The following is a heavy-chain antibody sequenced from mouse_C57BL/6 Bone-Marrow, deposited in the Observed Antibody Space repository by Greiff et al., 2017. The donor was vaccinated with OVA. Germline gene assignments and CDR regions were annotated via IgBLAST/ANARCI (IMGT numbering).Heavy chain of an antibody. CDR3: ARYLSYYYGSSYPYWYFDV. D-gene: IGHD1-1*01. CDR2: ISYSVST. J-gene: IGHJ1*03. Sequence: EVQLVESGPGLAKPSQTLSLTCSVTGYSITSDYWNWIRKFPGNKLEYMGYISYSVSTYYNPSLKSRISITRDTSKNQYYLQLNSVTTEDTATYYCARYLSYYYGSSYPYWYFDVWGTGTTVTVSS. CDR1: GYSITSDY. V-gene: IGHV3-8*01.